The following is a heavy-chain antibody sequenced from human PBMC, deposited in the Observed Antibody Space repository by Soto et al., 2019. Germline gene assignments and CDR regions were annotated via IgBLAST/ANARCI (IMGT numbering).Heavy chain of an antibody. CDR1: GYTFTSYG. Sequence: ASVKVSCKASGYTFTSYGISWVRQAPGQGLEWMGWISAYNGNTNYAQKLQGRVTMTTDTSTSTAYMELRSLRSDETAVYYCARDLVPLGGEKIAVAGTRGGGYGRPQGMDVWGQGTTVTVSS. V-gene: IGHV1-18*01. D-gene: IGHD6-19*01. CDR3: ARDLVPLGGEKIAVAGTRGGGYGRPQGMDV. J-gene: IGHJ6*02. CDR2: ISAYNGNT.